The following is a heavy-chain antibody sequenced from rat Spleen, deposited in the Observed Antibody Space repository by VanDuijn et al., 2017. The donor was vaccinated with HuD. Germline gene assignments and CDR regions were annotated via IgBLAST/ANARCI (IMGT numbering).Heavy chain of an antibody. CDR1: GFSLISNS. CDR2: ILSGGST. Sequence: QVQLKESGPGLVQPSQTLSLTCTVSGFSLISNSVHWVRQFPGKGLEWIAAILSGGSTYYNSALKSRLSISRDTSKSQVFLKMNSLQTEDTAIYFCTSQYYYDGYYRDYWGQGVMVTVSS. J-gene: IGHJ2*01. V-gene: IGHV2-1*01. CDR3: TSQYYYDGYYRDY. D-gene: IGHD1-12*03.